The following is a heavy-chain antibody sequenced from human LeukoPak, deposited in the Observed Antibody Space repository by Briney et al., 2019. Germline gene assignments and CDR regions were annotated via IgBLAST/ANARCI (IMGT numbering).Heavy chain of an antibody. CDR2: IYYSGST. J-gene: IGHJ6*02. Sequence: YPSETLSLTCAVYGGSFSGYYWSWIRQPPGKGLEWIGYIYYSGSTNYNPSLKSRVTISVDTSKNQFSLKLSSVTAADTAVYYCARDSGYYGMDVWGQGTTVTVSS. V-gene: IGHV4-59*01. CDR1: GGSFSGYY. CDR3: ARDSGYYGMDV.